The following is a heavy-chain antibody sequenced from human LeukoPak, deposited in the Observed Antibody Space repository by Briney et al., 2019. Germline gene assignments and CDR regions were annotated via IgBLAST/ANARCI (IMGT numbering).Heavy chain of an antibody. V-gene: IGHV4-59*08. J-gene: IGHJ6*02. CDR3: ARQNTEVTPFTYYYYGMDV. CDR1: GGSISSYY. CDR2: IYYSGST. Sequence: PSETLSLTCTVSGGSISSYYWSWIRQPPGKGLEWIGYIYYSGSTNYNPSLKSRVTISVDTSKNQFSLKLSSVTAADTAVYYCARQNTEVTPFTYYYYGMDVWGQGTTVTVSS. D-gene: IGHD4-23*01.